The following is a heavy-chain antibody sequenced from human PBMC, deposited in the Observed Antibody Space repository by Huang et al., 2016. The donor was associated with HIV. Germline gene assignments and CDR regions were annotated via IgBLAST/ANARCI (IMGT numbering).Heavy chain of an antibody. V-gene: IGHV3-30-3*01. CDR3: ARAKDTWDAYDI. CDR2: ISNDGSNN. Sequence: QVQLVESGGGVVQPGRSLRLSCAASGFPFNNHSMHWVRQAPGKGLEWVAVISNDGSNNYYADSVKGRFTISRDSSKSTLFLHMTSLRTEDTAVYYCARAKDTWDAYDIWGQGTMVIVSS. D-gene: IGHD5-18*01. J-gene: IGHJ3*02. CDR1: GFPFNNHS.